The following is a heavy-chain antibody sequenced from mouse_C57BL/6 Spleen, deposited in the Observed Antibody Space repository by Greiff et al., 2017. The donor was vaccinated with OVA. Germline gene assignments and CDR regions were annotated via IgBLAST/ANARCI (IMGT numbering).Heavy chain of an antibody. V-gene: IGHV5-17*01. CDR3: ARALLRSWFAY. D-gene: IGHD1-1*01. Sequence: EVKLLESGGGLVKPGGSLKLSCAASGFTFSDYGMHWVRQAPEKGLEWVAYISSGSSTIYYADTVKGRFTISRDNAKNTLFLQMTSLRSEDTAMYYCARALLRSWFAYWGQGTLVTVSA. J-gene: IGHJ3*01. CDR1: GFTFSDYG. CDR2: ISSGSSTI.